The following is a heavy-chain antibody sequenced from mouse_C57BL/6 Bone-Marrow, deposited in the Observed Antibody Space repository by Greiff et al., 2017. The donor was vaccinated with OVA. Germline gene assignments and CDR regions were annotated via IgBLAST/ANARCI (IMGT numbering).Heavy chain of an antibody. Sequence: QVQLKESGPGLVAPSQSLSITCTVSGFSLTSYAISWVRQPPGKGLEWLGVIWTGGGTNYNSALKSRLSISTDNSKSQVFLKMNSLQTDDTARYYCARNSIYYGYDGGFDYWGQGTTLTVSS. V-gene: IGHV2-9-1*01. CDR3: ARNSIYYGYDGGFDY. D-gene: IGHD2-2*01. CDR2: IWTGGGT. J-gene: IGHJ2*01. CDR1: GFSLTSYA.